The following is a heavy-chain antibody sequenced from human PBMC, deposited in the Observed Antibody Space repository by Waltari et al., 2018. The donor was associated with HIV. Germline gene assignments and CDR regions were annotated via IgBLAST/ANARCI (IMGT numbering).Heavy chain of an antibody. D-gene: IGHD3-3*01. J-gene: IGHJ6*02. Sequence: EVQLLESGGGLAQPGGSLRLSCAVSEFTFSNYAMSWVRQAPGKGLDWVSGISGSGFSTYYADSVKGRFTIARDNSKSTLYRQMNNLRAEDTAVYYCARCQRFLEWLYVYYGMDVWGQGTTVTVSS. CDR1: EFTFSNYA. CDR3: ARCQRFLEWLYVYYGMDV. V-gene: IGHV3-23*01. CDR2: ISGSGFST.